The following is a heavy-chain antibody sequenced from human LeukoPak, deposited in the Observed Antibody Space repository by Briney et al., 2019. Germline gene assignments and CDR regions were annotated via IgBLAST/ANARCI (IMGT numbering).Heavy chain of an antibody. CDR1: GGSISSYY. J-gene: IGHJ4*02. Sequence: SETLSLTCTVSGGSISSYYWSWIRQPPGKGLEWIGYIYYSGSTNYNPYLKSRVTISVETSKNQFSLKLSSVTAADTAVYYCARAGYCSSTSCYDVYYFDYWGQGTLVTVSS. V-gene: IGHV4-59*01. CDR2: IYYSGST. CDR3: ARAGYCSSTSCYDVYYFDY. D-gene: IGHD2-2*01.